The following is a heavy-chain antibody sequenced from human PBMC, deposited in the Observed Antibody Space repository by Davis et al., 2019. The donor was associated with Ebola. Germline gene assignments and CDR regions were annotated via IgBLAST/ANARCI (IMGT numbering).Heavy chain of an antibody. V-gene: IGHV3-23*01. J-gene: IGHJ6*02. Sequence: GESLKISCAASGFTFSSYAMSWVRQAPGKGLEWVSAISGSGGSTYYADSVKGRSTISRDNSKNTLYLQMNSLRAEDTAVYYCASSGIAARPGYYYGMDVWGQGTTVTVSS. D-gene: IGHD6-6*01. CDR2: ISGSGGST. CDR3: ASSGIAARPGYYYGMDV. CDR1: GFTFSSYA.